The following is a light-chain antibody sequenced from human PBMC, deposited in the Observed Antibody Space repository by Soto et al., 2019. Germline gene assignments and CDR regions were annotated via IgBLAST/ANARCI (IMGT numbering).Light chain of an antibody. CDR1: SSDVGGYNS. Sequence: QSVLTQPASVSGSPGQSITIACTGTSSDVGGYNSVSWYQQHPGKVPKLIIYDVNNRPSGVSWRFSGSKSGNTASLTVSGLQAEDEADYYCSSYASSSTLVFGRGTKLTVL. J-gene: IGLJ2*01. V-gene: IGLV2-14*03. CDR2: DVN. CDR3: SSYASSSTLV.